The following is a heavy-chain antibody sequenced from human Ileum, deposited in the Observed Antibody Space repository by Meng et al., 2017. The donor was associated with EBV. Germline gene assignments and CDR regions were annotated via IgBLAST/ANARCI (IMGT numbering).Heavy chain of an antibody. CDR1: GGSISSSNW. V-gene: IGHV4-4*02. J-gene: IGHJ4*02. CDR2: IYHSGST. Sequence: QVTLPEAVPGLVKPSGTLPLTCAVSGGSISSSNWWSWVRQPPGKGLEWIGEIYHSGSTNYNPSLKSRVTISVDKSKNQFSLNLSSVTAADTAVYYCARVGQWLPIDYWGQGTLVTVSS. CDR3: ARVGQWLPIDY. D-gene: IGHD6-19*01.